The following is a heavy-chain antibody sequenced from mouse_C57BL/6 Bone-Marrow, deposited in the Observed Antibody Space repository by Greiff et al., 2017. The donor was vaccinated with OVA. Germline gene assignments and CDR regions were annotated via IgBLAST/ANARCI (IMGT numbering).Heavy chain of an antibody. J-gene: IGHJ2*01. Sequence: EVQGVESGGDLVKPGGSLKLSCAASGFTFSSYGMSWVRQTPDKRLEWVATISSGGSYTYYPDSVKGRFTISRDNAKNTLYLQMSSLKSEDTAMYYSARHRTGFLYYFDYWGQGTTRTVSS. V-gene: IGHV5-6*01. CDR2: ISSGGSYT. D-gene: IGHD4-1*01. CDR1: GFTFSSYG. CDR3: ARHRTGFLYYFDY.